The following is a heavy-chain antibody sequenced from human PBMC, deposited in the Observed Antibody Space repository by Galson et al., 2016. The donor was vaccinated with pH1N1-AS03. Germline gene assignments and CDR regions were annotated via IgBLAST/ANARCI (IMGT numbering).Heavy chain of an antibody. J-gene: IGHJ3*01. D-gene: IGHD1-14*01. CDR3: ARETNRAGEFDL. CDR1: GFTFSSHS. CDR2: ISYHGNNK. V-gene: IGHV3-30-3*01. Sequence: SLRLSCAASGFTFSSHSMHWARQAPDEGLEWVAGISYHGNNKFYAQSVKGRFTISRDSLQKTLDLQMKSLGAEDSAVYFCARETNRAGEFDLWGRGTVVTVSS.